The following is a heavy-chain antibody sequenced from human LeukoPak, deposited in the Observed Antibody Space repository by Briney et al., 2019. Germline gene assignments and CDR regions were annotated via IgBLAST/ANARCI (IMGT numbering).Heavy chain of an antibody. CDR3: AREEPAAINWFDP. Sequence: SVKVSSKASEGTFSSYALSWVPHAPGQGLEWMGGFIPIFGTANYAQKFQGRATITADESTSTAYMVLSSLRSEDTAVYYCAREEPAAINWFDPWGQGTLVTVSS. D-gene: IGHD2-2*02. CDR2: FIPIFGTA. J-gene: IGHJ5*02. CDR1: EGTFSSYA. V-gene: IGHV1-69*13.